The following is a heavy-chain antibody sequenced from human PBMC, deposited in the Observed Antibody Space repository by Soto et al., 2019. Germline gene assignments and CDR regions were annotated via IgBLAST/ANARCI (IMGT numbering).Heavy chain of an antibody. CDR1: VYTFSNYG. D-gene: IGHD5-12*01. CDR3: ARDLVPGYTGFSDY. Sequence: ASVKVSCKTSVYTFSNYGINWVRPAPGQGLEWMGWISAYNGNTNFAQKLQGRVSLTTDTSSTTAYMELRSLTSDDTAVYYCARDLVPGYTGFSDYWGQGTLVTV. J-gene: IGHJ4*02. CDR2: ISAYNGNT. V-gene: IGHV1-18*01.